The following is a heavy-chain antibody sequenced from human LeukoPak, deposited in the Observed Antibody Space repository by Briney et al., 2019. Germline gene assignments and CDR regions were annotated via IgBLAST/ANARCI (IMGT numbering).Heavy chain of an antibody. V-gene: IGHV3-23*01. D-gene: IGHD4-23*01. J-gene: IGHJ6*03. CDR3: AREVATQDYYYYMDV. CDR2: ISGSGGST. Sequence: GGSLRLSCAASGFTFSSYGMSWVRQAPGKGLERVSAISGSGGSTYYADSVKGRFTISRDNTKNSLYLQMTSLRAEDTAFYYCAREVATQDYYYYMDVWGKGTTVTVSS. CDR1: GFTFSSYG.